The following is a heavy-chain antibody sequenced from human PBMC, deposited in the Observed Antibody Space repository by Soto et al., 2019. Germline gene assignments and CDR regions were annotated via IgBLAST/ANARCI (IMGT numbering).Heavy chain of an antibody. CDR1: GGSISSGGYY. V-gene: IGHV4-31*03. CDR2: IYYSGST. J-gene: IGHJ5*02. D-gene: IGHD3-22*01. CDR3: ARAPQTYYYDSSGYYKNWFDP. Sequence: QVQLQESGPGLVKPSQTLSLTCTVSGGSISSGGYYWSWIRQHPGKGLEWIGYIYYSGSTYYNPSLKSRVTISVDTSKNQFSLKLSSVTAADTAVYYCARAPQTYYYDSSGYYKNWFDPWGQGTLVTVSS.